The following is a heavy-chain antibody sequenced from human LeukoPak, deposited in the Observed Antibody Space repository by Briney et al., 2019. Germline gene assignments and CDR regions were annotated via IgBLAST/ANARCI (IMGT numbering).Heavy chain of an antibody. D-gene: IGHD5-24*01. V-gene: IGHV3-30*03. CDR1: GFTFSSYG. CDR3: ARDRFRRDGYNYGRDGAFDI. Sequence: GGTLRLSCAASGFTFSSYGMHWVCQAPGKGLEWVAVISYDGSNKYYADSVKGRFTISRDNSKNTLYLQMNGLRAEDTAVYYCARDRFRRDGYNYGRDGAFDIWGQGTMVTVSS. J-gene: IGHJ3*02. CDR2: ISYDGSNK.